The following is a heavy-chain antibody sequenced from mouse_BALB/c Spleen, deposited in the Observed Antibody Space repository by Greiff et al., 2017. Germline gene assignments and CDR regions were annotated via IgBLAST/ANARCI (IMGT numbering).Heavy chain of an antibody. CDR2: IERANGNT. V-gene: IGHV14-3*02. D-gene: IGHD3-1*01. J-gene: IGHJ3*01. CDR1: GFNIKDTD. CDR3: ARGATFPIDY. Sequence: VQLQQSGAELVKPGASVKLSCTASGFNIKDTDMHWVKQRPEQGLEWIGRIERANGNTKYAPRFQGKATITADTASNTAYLQLSGLTSEDSAVYYCARGATFPIDYWGQGTLVTVSA.